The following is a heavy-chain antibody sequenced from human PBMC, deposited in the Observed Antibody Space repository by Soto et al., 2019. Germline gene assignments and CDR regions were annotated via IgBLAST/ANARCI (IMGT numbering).Heavy chain of an antibody. CDR1: GYTFTSYG. V-gene: IGHV1-18*01. CDR3: ARDHLWFGTINWFDP. CDR2: ISAYNGNT. D-gene: IGHD3-10*01. Sequence: QVQLVQSGTEVKKPGASVKVSCKASGYTFTSYGISWVRQAPGQGLEWMGWISAYNGNTNYAQKLQGRVTMTTDTSTSTAYSELRSLRSDYTAVYYCARDHLWFGTINWFDPWGQGTLVTVSS. J-gene: IGHJ5*02.